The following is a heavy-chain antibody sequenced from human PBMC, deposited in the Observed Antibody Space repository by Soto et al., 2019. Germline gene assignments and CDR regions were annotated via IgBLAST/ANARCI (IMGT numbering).Heavy chain of an antibody. V-gene: IGHV1-46*01. CDR3: ATVDTAMVHYFDY. J-gene: IGHJ4*02. CDR1: GYTFISYY. CDR2: INPSGGST. D-gene: IGHD5-18*01. Sequence: ASVKVSCKASGYTFISYYMHWVRQAPGEGLEWMGIINPSGGSTSYAQKFQGRVTMTRDTSTSTVYMELRSLRSDDTAVYYWATVDTAMVHYFDYWGQGTLVTVSS.